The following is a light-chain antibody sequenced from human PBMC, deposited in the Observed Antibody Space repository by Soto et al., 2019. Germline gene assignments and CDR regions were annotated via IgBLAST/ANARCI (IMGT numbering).Light chain of an antibody. CDR3: QSYDSSLRGSL. CDR1: TSNIGAGYD. CDR2: ADT. V-gene: IGLV1-40*01. J-gene: IGLJ2*01. Sequence: QSALTQPPSVSGAPGQRVTISCTGSTSNIGAGYDVHWYQQLPGTAPKLLIYADTNRPSGVHARFSGSVSGTSASLAITGLQAEDEADYYCQSYDSSLRGSLFGGGTKLTVL.